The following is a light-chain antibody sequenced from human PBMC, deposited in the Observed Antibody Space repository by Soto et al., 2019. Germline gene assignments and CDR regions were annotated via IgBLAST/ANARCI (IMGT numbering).Light chain of an antibody. CDR3: QQYNNWPPT. J-gene: IGKJ1*01. CDR2: GAS. Sequence: EIVMTQSPATLSVSPGGRATLSCRASQSISDTLAWYQQKPGQAPRLLIYGASTRATGIPARFSGSGSGTEFTLTISSLQSEDFAVYYCQQYNNWPPTFGQGTKVDIK. V-gene: IGKV3-15*01. CDR1: QSISDT.